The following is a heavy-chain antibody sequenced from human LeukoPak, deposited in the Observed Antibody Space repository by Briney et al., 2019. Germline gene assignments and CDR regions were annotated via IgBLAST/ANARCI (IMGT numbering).Heavy chain of an antibody. J-gene: IGHJ6*03. V-gene: IGHV1-3*01. D-gene: IGHD2-15*01. CDR2: MNAGDGNT. CDR1: GYIFTDYA. CDR3: ARGRGTSGSNRDFYYYYYMDV. Sequence: ASVKVSCKASGYIFTDYAIHWLRQAPGQRPEWMGWMNAGDGNTKYSQKFQGRITLIRDTSAATAYMELSSLRHDDLAVYYCARGRGTSGSNRDFYYYYYMDVWGKGTTVTVSS.